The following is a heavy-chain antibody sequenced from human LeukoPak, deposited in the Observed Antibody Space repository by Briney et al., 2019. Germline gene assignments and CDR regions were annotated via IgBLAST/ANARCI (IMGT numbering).Heavy chain of an antibody. Sequence: PGGSLRLSCAASGFTFSSYAMDWVRQAPGKGLEWVSAISSGGSRTYFADSVKGRFTSSRDNSKNTLYLQMNSLRAEDTAVYYCAVDCSRTTCYGQTAFEHWGQVTIVNVAS. V-gene: IGHV3-23*01. CDR2: ISSGGSRT. D-gene: IGHD2-2*01. CDR1: GFTFSSYA. J-gene: IGHJ3*01. CDR3: AVDCSRTTCYGQTAFEH.